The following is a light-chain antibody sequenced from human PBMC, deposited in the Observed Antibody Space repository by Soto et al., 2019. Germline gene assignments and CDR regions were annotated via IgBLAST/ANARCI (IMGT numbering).Light chain of an antibody. V-gene: IGKV3D-20*01. J-gene: IGKJ2*01. CDR1: RSVSSTY. Sequence: EIVLTQSPATLSLSPGERATLSCGGSRSVSSTYLAWYQQKPGLAPRLLIYDASSRATGIPDRFSGSGSGTDFTLTISRLEPEDFAVYYCQQYGSSPFTFGLGTKLEIK. CDR2: DAS. CDR3: QQYGSSPFT.